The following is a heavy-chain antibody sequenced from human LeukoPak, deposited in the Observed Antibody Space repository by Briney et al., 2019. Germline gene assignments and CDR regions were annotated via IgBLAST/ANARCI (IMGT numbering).Heavy chain of an antibody. CDR1: GFAFRRFG. Sequence: GGSLRLSCAASGFAFRRFGMTWVRQAPGKGLEWVSSIGFSAGSTYYADSVKGRFTISRDNSKNTLYLQMNSLRAEDTAVYYCATDGDYVYYFDYWGQGTLVTVSS. CDR2: IGFSAGST. D-gene: IGHD4-17*01. J-gene: IGHJ4*02. V-gene: IGHV3-23*01. CDR3: ATDGDYVYYFDY.